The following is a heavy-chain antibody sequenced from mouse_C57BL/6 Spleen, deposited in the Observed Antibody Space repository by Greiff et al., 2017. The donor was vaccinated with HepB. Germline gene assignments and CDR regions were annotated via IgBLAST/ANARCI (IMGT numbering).Heavy chain of an antibody. CDR1: GFTFSSYA. CDR3: ARGREDY. J-gene: IGHJ4*01. CDR2: ISDGGSYT. V-gene: IGHV5-4*01. Sequence: DVQLVESGGGLVKPGGSLKLSCAASGFTFSSYAMSWVRQTPEKRLEWVATISDGGSYTYYPDNVKGRFTISRDNAKNNLYLQMSHLKSEDTAMYYCARGREDYWGQGTSVTVSS.